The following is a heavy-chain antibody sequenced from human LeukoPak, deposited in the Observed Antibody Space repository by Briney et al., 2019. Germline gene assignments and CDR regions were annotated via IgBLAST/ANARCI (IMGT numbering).Heavy chain of an antibody. CDR3: ARSRLYRSSGYSYGY. V-gene: IGHV3-11*01. J-gene: IGHJ4*02. CDR1: GFTFSDYY. D-gene: IGHD5-18*01. Sequence: PGGSLRLSCAASGFTFSDYYMSWIRQAPGKGLEWVSYISSSGSTIYYADSVKGRFTISRDNAKNSLYLQMNSLRAGDTAVYYCARSRLYRSSGYSYGYWGQGTLVTVSS. CDR2: ISSSGSTI.